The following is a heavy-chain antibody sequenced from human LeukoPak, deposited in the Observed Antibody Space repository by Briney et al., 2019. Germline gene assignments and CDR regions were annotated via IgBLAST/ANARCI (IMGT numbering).Heavy chain of an antibody. CDR2: IYYSGST. Sequence: SETLSLTCTVSGGSISSYYWRWIRQPPGKGLEWIGYIYYSGSTNYNPSLKSRVTISVDTSKNQFSLKLSSVTAADTAVYYCARHEVITFDDWFDPWGQGTLVTVSS. D-gene: IGHD3-16*01. CDR3: ARHEVITFDDWFDP. V-gene: IGHV4-59*08. J-gene: IGHJ5*02. CDR1: GGSISSYY.